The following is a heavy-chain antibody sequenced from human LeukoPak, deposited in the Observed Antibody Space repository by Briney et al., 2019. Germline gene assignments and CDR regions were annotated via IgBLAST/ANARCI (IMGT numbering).Heavy chain of an antibody. V-gene: IGHV1-69*06. CDR2: IIPIFGTA. CDR1: GGTFSSYP. J-gene: IGHJ6*03. D-gene: IGHD5-18*01. Sequence: GASVKVSCKASGGTFSSYPISWVRQAPGQGLEWMGGIIPIFGTAHYAQKFQGRVTITADKSTSTAYMELSSLRSEDTAVYYCARGGGVDTALVYYYYYYMDVWGKGTTVTVSS. CDR3: ARGGGVDTALVYYYYYYMDV.